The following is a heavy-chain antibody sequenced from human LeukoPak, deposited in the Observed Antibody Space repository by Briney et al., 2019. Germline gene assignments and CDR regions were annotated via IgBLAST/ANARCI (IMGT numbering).Heavy chain of an antibody. V-gene: IGHV3-74*01. D-gene: IGHD4-11*01. CDR2: LNSDGSTT. Sequence: GGSLRLSCAASGFTFSNYRMHWVRQAPETGLMWVSRLNSDGSTTTYADSVKGRFTISRDNAKNTLYLQMNSLRAEDTAVYYCVREETTLTTLGFTSWGQGTLVTVSS. J-gene: IGHJ5*02. CDR3: VREETTLTTLGFTS. CDR1: GFTFSNYR.